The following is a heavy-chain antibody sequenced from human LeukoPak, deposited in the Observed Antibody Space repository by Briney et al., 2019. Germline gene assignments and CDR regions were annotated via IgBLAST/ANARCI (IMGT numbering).Heavy chain of an antibody. D-gene: IGHD3-9*01. CDR1: GGTFSSYA. V-gene: IGHV1-69*13. CDR2: IIPIFGTA. Sequence: SVKVSCKASGGTFSSYAISWVRQAPGQGLEWMGGIIPIFGTANYAQKFQGRVTITADESTSTVYMELSSLRSEDTAVYYCAREGYYDMPNLFDYWGQGTLVTVSS. CDR3: AREGYYDMPNLFDY. J-gene: IGHJ4*02.